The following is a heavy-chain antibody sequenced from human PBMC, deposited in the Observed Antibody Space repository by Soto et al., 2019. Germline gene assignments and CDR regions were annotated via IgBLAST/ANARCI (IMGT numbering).Heavy chain of an antibody. CDR1: RGSASSGSHY. Sequence: KPSVTLSLTCTVSRGSASSGSHYWSWIRQPPGKGLGWIGNIYYSGSTKYNPSFKSRVTISVDRSRNHFSLNLRSVTTADTALYYCARDTSYDFWSGYVGFDPWGQGTLVTVSS. CDR2: IYYSGST. J-gene: IGHJ5*02. CDR3: ARDTSYDFWSGYVGFDP. V-gene: IGHV4-61*03. D-gene: IGHD3-3*01.